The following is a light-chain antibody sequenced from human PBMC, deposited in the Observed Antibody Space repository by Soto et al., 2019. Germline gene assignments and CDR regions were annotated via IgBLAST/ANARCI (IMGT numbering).Light chain of an antibody. CDR1: QDISSY. V-gene: IGKV1-8*01. Sequence: AIRMTQSPSSFSASAGDRVTITCRASQDISSYLAWYQQKPGEAPKLLIYGASTLQSGVPSRFSGSGSGTDFTLTISCPQSEDFATYYCQQYFGYPLTFGGGTKVEIK. J-gene: IGKJ4*01. CDR2: GAS. CDR3: QQYFGYPLT.